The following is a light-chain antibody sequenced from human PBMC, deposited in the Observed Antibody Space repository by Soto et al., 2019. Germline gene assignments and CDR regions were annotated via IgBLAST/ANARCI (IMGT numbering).Light chain of an antibody. J-gene: IGKJ4*01. CDR3: QQYFRFPLP. Sequence: DIQMTQSPSTLSASVLDRVTITCRASQFVSNCLAWYQQKPGRAPRLLIYDASNLETGVPSRFTGSGSGTGFSLTITGLQPGGSATYYWQQYFRFPLPFRGGTRVEIK. V-gene: IGKV1-5*01. CDR2: DAS. CDR1: QFVSNC.